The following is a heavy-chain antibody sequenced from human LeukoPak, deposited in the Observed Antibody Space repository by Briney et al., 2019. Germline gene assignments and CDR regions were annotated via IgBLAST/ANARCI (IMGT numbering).Heavy chain of an antibody. Sequence: ASVKVSCKTSGYTFITFYMHWVRQAPGQGLEWMGMINCSGGRTAYAQRFQGRVTMTRDTSTSTVYMELSSLRSEDTAVYYCAREMEWSQYHVGDYWGQGPLVTVSS. D-gene: IGHD3-3*01. CDR3: AREMEWSQYHVGDY. CDR1: GYTFITFY. CDR2: INCSGGRT. J-gene: IGHJ4*02. V-gene: IGHV1-46*01.